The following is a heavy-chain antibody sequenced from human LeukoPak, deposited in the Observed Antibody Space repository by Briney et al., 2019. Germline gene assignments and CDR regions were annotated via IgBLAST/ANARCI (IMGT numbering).Heavy chain of an antibody. CDR1: GASFSGYY. J-gene: IGHJ2*01. V-gene: IGHV4-34*01. Sequence: SETLSLTCAVYGASFSGYYWSWIRQPPGKGLEWIGEINHSGSTNYNPSLKSRVTISVGTSKNQFSLKLSSVTAADTAVYYCARAPQSDYDTHWYFDLWGRGTLVTVSS. D-gene: IGHD1-26*01. CDR2: INHSGST. CDR3: ARAPQSDYDTHWYFDL.